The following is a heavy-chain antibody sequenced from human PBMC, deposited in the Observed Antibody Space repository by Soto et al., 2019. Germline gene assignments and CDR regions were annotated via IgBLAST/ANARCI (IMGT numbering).Heavy chain of an antibody. Sequence: SVKVSCKASGGTFSSYTISWVRQAPGQGLEWMGRIIPILGIANYAQKFQGRVTITADKSTSTAYMELSSLRSEDTAVYYCASNFYDYIWGSYPFDPWGQGTLVTVSS. V-gene: IGHV1-69*02. CDR1: GGTFSSYT. J-gene: IGHJ5*02. CDR3: ASNFYDYIWGSYPFDP. D-gene: IGHD3-16*02. CDR2: IIPILGIA.